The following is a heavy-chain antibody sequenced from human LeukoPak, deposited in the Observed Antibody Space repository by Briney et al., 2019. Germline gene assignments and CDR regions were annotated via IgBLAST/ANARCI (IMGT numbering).Heavy chain of an antibody. J-gene: IGHJ5*02. CDR1: GGSFSGYY. V-gene: IGHV4-34*01. Sequence: AETLSLTCAVYGGSFSGYYWSWIRQPPGKGLEWIGEINHSGSTNYNPSLKSRVTISVDTSKNQFSLKLSSVTAADTAVYYCARALLSRKYNWFDPWGQGTLVTVSS. CDR2: INHSGST. D-gene: IGHD2-15*01. CDR3: ARALLSRKYNWFDP.